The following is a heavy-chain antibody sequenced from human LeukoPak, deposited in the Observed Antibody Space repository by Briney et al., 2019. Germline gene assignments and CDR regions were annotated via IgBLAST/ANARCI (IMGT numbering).Heavy chain of an antibody. CDR3: ASGSGAWYKEFDY. Sequence: QKFQGRVTITADDSTSTAYMELNGLRSEDTAVYYCASGSGAWYKEFDYWGQGTLVTVSS. J-gene: IGHJ4*02. V-gene: IGHV1-69*01. D-gene: IGHD1-14*01.